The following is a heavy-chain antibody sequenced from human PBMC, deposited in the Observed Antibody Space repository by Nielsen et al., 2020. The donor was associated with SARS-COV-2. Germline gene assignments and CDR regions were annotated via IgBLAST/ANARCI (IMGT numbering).Heavy chain of an antibody. CDR1: GYSFTSYW. V-gene: IGHV5-10-1*01. D-gene: IGHD2-15*01. Sequence: GESLKISCKGSGYSFTSYWISWVRQMPGKGLEWMGRIDPSDSYTNYSPSFQGHVTTSADKSISTAYLQWSSLKASDTAMYYCARQPMGCSGGSCYYYMDVWGKGTTVTVSS. CDR2: IDPSDSYT. J-gene: IGHJ6*03. CDR3: ARQPMGCSGGSCYYYMDV.